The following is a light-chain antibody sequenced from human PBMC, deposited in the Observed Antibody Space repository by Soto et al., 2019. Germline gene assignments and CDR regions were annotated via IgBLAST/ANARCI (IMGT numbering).Light chain of an antibody. V-gene: IGLV1-40*01. CDR3: QSYDSSHVV. J-gene: IGLJ2*01. CDR2: GNN. CDR1: SSNIGSGYD. Sequence: QSVLTQPPSVSGAPGQRVTISCTGSSSNIGSGYDVHWYQQLPGTAPKLLIYGNNNRPSGVPDRFSGSKSGTPASLAITGLEAEDEADCYCQSYDSSHVVFGGGTQLTV.